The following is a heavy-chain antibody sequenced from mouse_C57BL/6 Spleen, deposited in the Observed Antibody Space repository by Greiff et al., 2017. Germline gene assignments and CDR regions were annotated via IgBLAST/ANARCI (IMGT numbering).Heavy chain of an antibody. CDR3: ASGDGSSYEDV. Sequence: EVQLQQSGPELVKPGASVKISCKASGYTFTDYYMNWVKQSHGKSLEWIGDINPNNGGTSYTQKFKGKATLTVDKSSSTAYMELRSLTSEDSAVYYCASGDGSSYEDVWGTGTTVTVSS. CDR1: GYTFTDYY. CDR2: INPNNGGT. J-gene: IGHJ1*03. D-gene: IGHD1-1*01. V-gene: IGHV1-26*01.